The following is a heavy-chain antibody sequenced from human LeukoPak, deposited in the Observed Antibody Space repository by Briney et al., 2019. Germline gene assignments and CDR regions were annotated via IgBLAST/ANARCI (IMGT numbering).Heavy chain of an antibody. CDR2: ISSNGGST. CDR1: GFTFSSYA. Sequence: GGPLRLSYAASGFTFSSYAMHWVRQAPGKGLEYVSAISSNGGSTYYANSVKGRFTISRDNSKNTLYLQMGSLRAEDMAVYYCARGIVVVTAMPFFDYWGQGTLVTVSS. CDR3: ARGIVVVTAMPFFDY. D-gene: IGHD2-21*02. J-gene: IGHJ4*02. V-gene: IGHV3-64*01.